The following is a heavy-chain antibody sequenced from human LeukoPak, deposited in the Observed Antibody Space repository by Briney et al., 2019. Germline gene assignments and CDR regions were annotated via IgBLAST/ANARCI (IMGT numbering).Heavy chain of an antibody. D-gene: IGHD3-3*01. J-gene: IGHJ4*02. CDR1: GGSFSGYY. CDR3: ATVHDFWSGYYYYFDY. V-gene: IGHV4-34*01. Sequence: SETLSLTCALYGGSFSGYYWSWIRQPPGKGLEWIGEINHSGSTNYNPSLKSRVTISVDTSKNQFSLKLSSVTAADTAVYYCATVHDFWSGYYYYFDYWGQGTLVTVSS. CDR2: INHSGST.